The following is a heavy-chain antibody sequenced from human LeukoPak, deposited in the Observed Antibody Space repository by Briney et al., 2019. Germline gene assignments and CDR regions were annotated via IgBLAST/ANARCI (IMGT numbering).Heavy chain of an antibody. Sequence: GGSLRLSCAASGFTFSSYRMNWVRQAPGKGLEWASSISSSSDYIYYADSAKGRFTISRDNAKNSLYLQMNSLGAEDTAVYYCARERGYGGYKWFDPWGQGTLVTVSS. CDR3: ARERGYGGYKWFDP. D-gene: IGHD5-12*01. CDR1: GFTFSSYR. CDR2: ISSSSDYI. J-gene: IGHJ5*02. V-gene: IGHV3-21*01.